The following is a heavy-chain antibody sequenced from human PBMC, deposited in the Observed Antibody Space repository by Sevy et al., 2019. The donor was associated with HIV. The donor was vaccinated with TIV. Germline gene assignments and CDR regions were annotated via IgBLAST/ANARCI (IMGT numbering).Heavy chain of an antibody. J-gene: IGHJ3*02. CDR1: GYIFSDYN. CDR3: VREDNNAPRTLLSFDI. D-gene: IGHD1-20*01. Sequence: ASVKVSCKTTGYIFSDYNMHWVRQAPGQGLEWMALINPNSGVTSYAQKFRGRVSLTRDTSMSTAYMELSALTSDDTAVYYCVREDNNAPRTLLSFDIWGQGTMVTVSS. CDR2: INPNSGVT. V-gene: IGHV1-2*06.